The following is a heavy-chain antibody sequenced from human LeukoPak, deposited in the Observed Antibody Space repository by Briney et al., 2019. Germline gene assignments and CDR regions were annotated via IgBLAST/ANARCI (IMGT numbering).Heavy chain of an antibody. CDR2: IRQDGNKK. CDR1: GFTFSNYG. D-gene: IGHD5-18*01. V-gene: IGHV3-30*02. CDR3: AQQGGRDTYGRNWYFDL. Sequence: PGGSLRLSCAASGFTFSNYGMHWVRQAPGKGLEWVAFIRQDGNKKHFADSVKGRFSVSRDNSNNTLYLQMNSLRPDDTAVYSRAQQGGRDTYGRNWYFDLWGRGTLVTVSS. J-gene: IGHJ2*01.